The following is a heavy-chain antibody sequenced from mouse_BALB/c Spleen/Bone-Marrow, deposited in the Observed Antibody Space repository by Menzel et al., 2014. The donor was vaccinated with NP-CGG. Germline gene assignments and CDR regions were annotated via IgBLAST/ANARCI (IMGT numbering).Heavy chain of an antibody. D-gene: IGHD2-14*01. CDR2: VDPANGNT. CDR3: ARYRLGTYFDY. CDR1: GFNIKDTY. V-gene: IGHV14-3*02. Sequence: EVQGVESGAELVKPGASVKLSCTASGFNIKDTYMHWVKQRPEQGLEWIGRVDPANGNTKYDPKFQGKATITADTSPNTAYLQLSSLTSEDTAVYYCARYRLGTYFDYWGQGTTPTVSS. J-gene: IGHJ2*01.